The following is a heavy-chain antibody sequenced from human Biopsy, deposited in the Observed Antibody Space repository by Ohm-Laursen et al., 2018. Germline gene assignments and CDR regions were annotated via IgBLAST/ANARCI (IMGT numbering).Heavy chain of an antibody. CDR3: ARDRGYYSDRTVPGYFDL. D-gene: IGHD3-22*01. CDR2: IYYSVMT. V-gene: IGHV4-59*02. J-gene: IGHJ2*01. CDR1: GDSVTKYY. Sequence: SDTLSLTCPVSGDSVTKYYWSWIRQPPGKGLEWIGHIYYSVMTNYNPSLQSRVSISVDTSRNHFSLRLRSVTPADTAIYYCARDRGYYSDRTVPGYFDLWGRGTLVTVSS.